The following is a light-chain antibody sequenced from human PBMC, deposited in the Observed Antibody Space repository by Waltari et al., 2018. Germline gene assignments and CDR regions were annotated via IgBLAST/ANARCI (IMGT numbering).Light chain of an antibody. CDR1: QSVLNTNNKDY. CDR3: QQYYSTPNT. Sequence: DIVMTQSPDSLGVSLGERATINCKHSQSVLNTNNKDYLAWYQQKPGQPPKLLSYWASTREFGVSYRFSGSGSGTSFTLTISSLQAEDVAVYYCQQYYSTPNTFGQGTKLEIK. J-gene: IGKJ2*01. V-gene: IGKV4-1*01. CDR2: WAS.